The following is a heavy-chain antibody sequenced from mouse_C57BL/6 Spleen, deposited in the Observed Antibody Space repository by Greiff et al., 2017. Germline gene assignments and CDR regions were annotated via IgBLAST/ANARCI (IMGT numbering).Heavy chain of an antibody. Sequence: EVKLVESGGGLVKPGGSLKLSCAASGFTFSSYAMSWVRQTPEKRLEWVATISDGGSYTYYPDNVQGRFTISRDNAKNNLYLQMGDVKAKDKAMCDCARERGMVKGYMDFWGTGTTVTVSS. CDR1: GFTFSSYA. D-gene: IGHD2-2*01. J-gene: IGHJ1*03. V-gene: IGHV5-4*01. CDR3: ARERGMVKGYMDF. CDR2: ISDGGSYT.